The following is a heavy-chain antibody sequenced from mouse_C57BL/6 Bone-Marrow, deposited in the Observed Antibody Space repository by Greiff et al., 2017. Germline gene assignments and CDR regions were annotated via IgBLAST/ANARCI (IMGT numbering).Heavy chain of an antibody. J-gene: IGHJ4*01. V-gene: IGHV1-39*01. CDR2: INPNYGTT. Sequence: VQLQQSGPELVKPGASVKISCKASGYSITDYNMNWVKQSNGKSLEWIGVINPNYGTTSYNQKFKGKATLTVDPSSSTAYMQLNSLTSEDSTVYYCARGTTVVATPYYAMDYWGQGTSVTVSS. CDR1: GYSITDYN. CDR3: ARGTTVVATPYYAMDY. D-gene: IGHD1-1*01.